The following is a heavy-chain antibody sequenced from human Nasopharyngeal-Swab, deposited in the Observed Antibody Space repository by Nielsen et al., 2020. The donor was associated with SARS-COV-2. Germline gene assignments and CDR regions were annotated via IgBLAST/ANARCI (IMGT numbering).Heavy chain of an antibody. D-gene: IGHD6-13*01. Sequence: GSLRLSCAASGFTFSSYGMHWVRQAPGKGLEWVAVIWYDGSNKYYADSVKGRFTISRDNSKNTLYLQMNSLRAEDTAVYYCARGGLDSSSWYGYYFDYWGQGTLVTVSS. J-gene: IGHJ4*02. CDR1: GFTFSSYG. CDR2: IWYDGSNK. CDR3: ARGGLDSSSWYGYYFDY. V-gene: IGHV3-33*01.